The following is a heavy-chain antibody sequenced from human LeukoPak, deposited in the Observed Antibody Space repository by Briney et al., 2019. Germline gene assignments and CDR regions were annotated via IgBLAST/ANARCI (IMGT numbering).Heavy chain of an antibody. V-gene: IGHV3-23*01. D-gene: IGHD1-26*01. Sequence: PGGSLRLFCAASGFAFSSYAMSWVRQAPGKGLEWVSAISGSGGSTYYADSVKGRFTISRDNSKNTLYLQMNSLRAEDTAVYYCAKVRETIDGTFSWELLFDYWGQGTLVTVSS. CDR3: AKVRETIDGTFSWELLFDY. J-gene: IGHJ4*02. CDR1: GFAFSSYA. CDR2: ISGSGGST.